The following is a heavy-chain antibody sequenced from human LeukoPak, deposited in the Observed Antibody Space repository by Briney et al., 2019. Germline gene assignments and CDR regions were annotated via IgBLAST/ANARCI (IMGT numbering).Heavy chain of an antibody. D-gene: IGHD3-22*01. CDR1: GFTSSSYG. J-gene: IGHJ1*01. CDR2: ISYDGSNK. Sequence: GGSLRLSCAASGFTSSSYGMHWVRQAPGKGLEWVAVISYDGSNKYYADSVKGRFTISRDNSKNTLYLQMNSLRAEDTAVYYCAKESYYYDSSGYYYVKYFQHWGQGTLVTVSS. CDR3: AKESYYYDSSGYYYVKYFQH. V-gene: IGHV3-30*18.